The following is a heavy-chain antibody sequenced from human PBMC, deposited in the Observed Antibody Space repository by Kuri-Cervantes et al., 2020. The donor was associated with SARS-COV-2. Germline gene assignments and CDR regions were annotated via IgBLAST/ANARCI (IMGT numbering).Heavy chain of an antibody. D-gene: IGHD6-6*01. CDR2: ISSSGSTI. Sequence: GGSLRLSCAASGFTFSDYYMSWIRRAPGKGLEWVSYISSSGSTIYYADSVKGRFTISRDNAKNSLYLQMNSLRAEDTAVYYCARVVYSSYPGGLRVWGKGTTVTVSS. CDR1: GFTFSDYY. J-gene: IGHJ6*04. V-gene: IGHV3-11*04. CDR3: ARVVYSSYPGGLRV.